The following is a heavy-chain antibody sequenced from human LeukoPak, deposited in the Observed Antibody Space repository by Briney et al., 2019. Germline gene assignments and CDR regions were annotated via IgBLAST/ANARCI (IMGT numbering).Heavy chain of an antibody. CDR2: ISGSGGST. V-gene: IGHV3-23*01. CDR3: AKSPIVVVPAGHNPLDY. Sequence: GGSLRLSCAASGFTFSSYAMSWVRQAPGKGLEWVSAISGSGGSTYYADSVKGRFTISRDNSESTLYLQMNSLRAEDTAVYYCAKSPIVVVPAGHNPLDYWGQGTLVTVSS. J-gene: IGHJ4*02. CDR1: GFTFSSYA. D-gene: IGHD2-2*01.